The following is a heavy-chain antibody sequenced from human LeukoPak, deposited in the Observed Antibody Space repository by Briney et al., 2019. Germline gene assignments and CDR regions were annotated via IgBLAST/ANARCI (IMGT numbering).Heavy chain of an antibody. Sequence: GGSLRLSCSASGFNFNNYAINWVRLAPGKGLEWLSSINPSGDNTYYTDAVKGRFTISRDNSKNTLNLDMNSLRVEDTALYYCAGDHWVTTIGDDFDIWGQGTMVTVSS. V-gene: IGHV3-23*01. CDR3: AGDHWVTTIGDDFDI. CDR1: GFNFNNYA. J-gene: IGHJ3*02. D-gene: IGHD4-17*01. CDR2: INPSGDNT.